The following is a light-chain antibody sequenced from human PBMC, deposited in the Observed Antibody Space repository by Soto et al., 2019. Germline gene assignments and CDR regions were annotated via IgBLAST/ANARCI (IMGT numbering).Light chain of an antibody. Sequence: EIVMTQSPATLSVSPGGRATLSCRASQSVSSNLAWYQQKPGQAPRLLIYGASTRATGIPARFSGSGSGTEFTLTISSLQSEDFAVYYCQQYNNWRITFGQGTRLEIK. CDR2: GAS. J-gene: IGKJ5*01. CDR3: QQYNNWRIT. V-gene: IGKV3-15*01. CDR1: QSVSSN.